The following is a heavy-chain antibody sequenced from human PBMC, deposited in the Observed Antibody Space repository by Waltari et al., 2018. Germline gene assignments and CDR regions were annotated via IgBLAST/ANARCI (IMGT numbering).Heavy chain of an antibody. CDR1: GFPFRIYH. J-gene: IGHJ6*02. CDR3: ARDLIEPAAIGNYYYGMDV. CDR2: ITTSSTYM. V-gene: IGHV3-21*01. D-gene: IGHD2-2*01. Sequence: EVQLVESGGGLVRPGGSLRLSCVASGFPFRIYHMIWFRQAPGKGLEWVSSITTSSTYMYYVDSLKGRFTISRDDAKNSLFLQMNSLRAEDTAVYYCARDLIEPAAIGNYYYGMDVWGQGTTVTVSS.